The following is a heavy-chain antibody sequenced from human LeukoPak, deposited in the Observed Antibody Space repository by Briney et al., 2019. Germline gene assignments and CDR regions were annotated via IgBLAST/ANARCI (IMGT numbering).Heavy chain of an antibody. D-gene: IGHD3-9*01. J-gene: IGHJ4*02. V-gene: IGHV1-2*02. CDR1: GYTFTSYD. CDR3: ARDRYDILTGYYKYYFDY. Sequence: ASVKVSCKASGYTFTSYDINWVRQATGQGLDWMGWINPKSGGTNYAQKFQGRVTMTRDTSISTAYMELSRLRSEDTAVYYCARDRYDILTGYYKYYFDYWGQGTLVTVSS. CDR2: INPKSGGT.